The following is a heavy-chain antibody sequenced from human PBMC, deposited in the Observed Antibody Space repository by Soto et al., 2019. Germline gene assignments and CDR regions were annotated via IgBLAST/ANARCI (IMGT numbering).Heavy chain of an antibody. V-gene: IGHV4-31*03. CDR2: IYYSGST. Sequence: QVQLQESGPGLVKPSQTLSLTCTVSGGSISGGGYYWSWIRQHPGKGLEWIGYIYYSGSTYYNPSLKSRVTISVDTSKNQFSLKLSSVTAADTAVYYCAREETYYESAFDIWGQGTMVTVSS. CDR1: GGSISGGGYY. CDR3: AREETYYESAFDI. J-gene: IGHJ3*02. D-gene: IGHD1-26*01.